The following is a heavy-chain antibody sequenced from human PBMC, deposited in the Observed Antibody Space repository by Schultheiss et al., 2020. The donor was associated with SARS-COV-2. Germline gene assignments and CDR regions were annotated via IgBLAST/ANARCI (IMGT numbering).Heavy chain of an antibody. CDR1: GFSLSTSGVG. Sequence: TLSLTCTFSGFSLSTSGVGVGWIRQPPGKALEWLALIYWNDDKRYSPSLKSRLTISKDTSKSQVVLTMTNMDPVDTATYYCARILDTAMGYYFDYWGQGTLVTVSS. J-gene: IGHJ4*02. CDR3: ARILDTAMGYYFDY. V-gene: IGHV2-5*01. D-gene: IGHD5-18*01. CDR2: IYWNDDK.